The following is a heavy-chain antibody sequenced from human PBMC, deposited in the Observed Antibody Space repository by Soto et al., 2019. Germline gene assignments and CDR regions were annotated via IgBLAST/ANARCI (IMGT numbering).Heavy chain of an antibody. V-gene: IGHV3-74*01. J-gene: IGHJ4*02. CDR1: AFTFKNHW. D-gene: IGHD3-9*01. Sequence: GGSLRLASAASAFTFKNHWMHWVRQVPGKGPVWVSRINGDGSFTSYADAVKGRFTISRDNAKNTLSLQMNSLRAEDTAVYYCARDPSMSTGFFKRVFDLWGQGALVTVSS. CDR2: INGDGSFT. CDR3: ARDPSMSTGFFKRVFDL.